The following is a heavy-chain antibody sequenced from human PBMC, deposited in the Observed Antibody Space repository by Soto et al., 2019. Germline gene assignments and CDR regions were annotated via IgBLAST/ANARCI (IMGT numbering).Heavy chain of an antibody. J-gene: IGHJ4*02. CDR1: GGSISSGGYY. V-gene: IGHV4-31*03. CDR2: IYYSGST. D-gene: IGHD4-17*01. Sequence: SETLSLTCTVSGGSISSGGYYWSWIRQHPGKGLEWIGYIYYSGSTYYNPSLKSRVTISVDTSKNQFSLKLSSVTAADTAVYYCAKTGNDYGDYNDYWGQGTLVTVSS. CDR3: AKTGNDYGDYNDY.